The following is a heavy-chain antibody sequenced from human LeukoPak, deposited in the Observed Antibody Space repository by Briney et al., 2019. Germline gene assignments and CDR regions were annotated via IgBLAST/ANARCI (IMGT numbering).Heavy chain of an antibody. Sequence: KTSETLSLTCTVSGGSITSGDYYWSWIRQPPGKGLEWIAYMYYSGSTYYNPSLKSRVTMSAGTSKNQFSLKLSSVTAADTAVYYCARPYYYDSRIDPWGQGTLVTVSS. CDR2: MYYSGST. CDR1: GGSITSGDYY. J-gene: IGHJ5*02. D-gene: IGHD3-22*01. V-gene: IGHV4-30-4*01. CDR3: ARPYYYDSRIDP.